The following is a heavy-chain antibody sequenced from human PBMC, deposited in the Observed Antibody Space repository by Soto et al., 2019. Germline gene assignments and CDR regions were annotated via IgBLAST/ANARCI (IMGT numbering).Heavy chain of an antibody. V-gene: IGHV1-69*06. J-gene: IGHJ6*02. CDR2: IVPIFGTA. CDR3: AGGRYFDWPNYYYYYGMDV. Sequence: SVKVSCKASGGTFSSYAISWVRQAPGQGLEWMGGIVPIFGTANYAQKFQGRVTITADKSTSTAYMELSSLRSEDTAVYYCAGGRYFDWPNYYYYYGMDVWGQGTTVTVSS. CDR1: GGTFSSYA. D-gene: IGHD3-9*01.